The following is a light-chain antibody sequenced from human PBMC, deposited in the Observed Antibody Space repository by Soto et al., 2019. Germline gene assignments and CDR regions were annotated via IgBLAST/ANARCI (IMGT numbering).Light chain of an antibody. CDR3: QQYGSSPPYT. CDR2: GSS. V-gene: IGKV3-20*01. J-gene: IGKJ2*01. Sequence: EVVLTQSPGTLSLSPGERATLSCRASQSVSNNYLAWYQQKPGQSPKLLIFGSSDRATGITDRFSGSGSGTDFTLTISRLEPEDFALCFCQQYGSSPPYTFGQGTKLEIK. CDR1: QSVSNNY.